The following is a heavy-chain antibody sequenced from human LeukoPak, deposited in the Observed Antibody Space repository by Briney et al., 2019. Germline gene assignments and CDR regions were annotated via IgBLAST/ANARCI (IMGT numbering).Heavy chain of an antibody. V-gene: IGHV4-59*11. D-gene: IGHD3-3*01. CDR1: GGSISGHY. Sequence: SETLSLTCSVSGGSISGHYWSWIRQPPRKGLEWIGYVFSSGSTNYKSSLKSRVTISDDTSRNQFSLRLTSVAAADTAVYYCARVPTIFKVDMYYFDFWGQGHLVTVSS. CDR3: ARVPTIFKVDMYYFDF. J-gene: IGHJ4*02. CDR2: VFSSGST.